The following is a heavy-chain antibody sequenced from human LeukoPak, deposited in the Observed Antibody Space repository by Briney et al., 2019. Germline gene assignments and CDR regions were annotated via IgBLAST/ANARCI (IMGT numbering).Heavy chain of an antibody. CDR3: ATEGAYTTSSPPAY. D-gene: IGHD3-16*01. CDR2: ISSSGSTI. J-gene: IGHJ4*02. V-gene: IGHV3-11*04. Sequence: GGSLRLSCAASGFTFSDYYMSWIRQAPGKGLEWVSYISSSGSTIYYADSVKGRFTISRDNAKNSLYLQMSSLRADDTAVYYCATEGAYTTSSPPAYWGQGTRVTVSS. CDR1: GFTFSDYY.